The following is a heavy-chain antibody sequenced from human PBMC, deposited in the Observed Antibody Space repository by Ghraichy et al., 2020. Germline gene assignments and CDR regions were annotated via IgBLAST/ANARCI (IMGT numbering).Heavy chain of an antibody. CDR1: GFTFSRYW. CDR2: IKEDGSEK. D-gene: IGHD2-8*02. Sequence: GGSLRLSCAASGFTFSRYWMSWVRQGPGKGLELVANIKEDGSEKYYVDSVKGRLTISRDNAKNSLYLKMNSLRAEDTALYYCARDPWIWDWLDWGQGTLVTVSS. CDR3: ARDPWIWDWLD. V-gene: IGHV3-7*03. J-gene: IGHJ4*02.